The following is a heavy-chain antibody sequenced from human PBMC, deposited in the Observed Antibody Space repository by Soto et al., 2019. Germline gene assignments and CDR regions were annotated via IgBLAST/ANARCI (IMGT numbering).Heavy chain of an antibody. CDR2: INHSGTI. J-gene: IGHJ6*02. Sequence: SETLSLTCAVYGGSFSGYYWTWIRQPPGKGLEWIGEINHSGTINFNPSLKSRLTISLDTSKKHFSLKLGSVTDADTAAYYCARADRTLVTSYSLDVWGQGTTVTVSS. CDR1: GGSFSGYY. CDR3: ARADRTLVTSYSLDV. D-gene: IGHD2-21*02. V-gene: IGHV4-34*01.